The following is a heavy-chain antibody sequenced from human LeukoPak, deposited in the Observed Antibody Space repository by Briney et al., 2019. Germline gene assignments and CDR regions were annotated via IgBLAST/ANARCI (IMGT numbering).Heavy chain of an antibody. CDR1: GFTFNNYE. V-gene: IGHV4-39*07. Sequence: GSLRLSCAASGFTFNNYEMTWVRQAPGKGLEWIGSIYYSGSTYYNPSLKSRVTISVDTSKNQFSLKLSSVTAADTAVYYCAREIFGEELDAFDIWGQGTMVTVSS. CDR3: AREIFGEELDAFDI. CDR2: IYYSGST. J-gene: IGHJ3*02. D-gene: IGHD3-3*01.